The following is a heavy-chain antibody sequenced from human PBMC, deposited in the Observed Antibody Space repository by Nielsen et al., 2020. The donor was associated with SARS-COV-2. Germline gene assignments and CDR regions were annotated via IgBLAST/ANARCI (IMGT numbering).Heavy chain of an antibody. CDR3: V. Sequence: SETLSLTCAVYGGSFSGHYWSWIRQAPGKGLEWIGQIEHNGITKYGPSLKSRVTISVDTSKNQFSLKVSSATAADTAVYMDVWGEGTTVTVSS. V-gene: IGHV4-34*01. CDR1: GGSFSGHY. CDR2: IEHNGIT. J-gene: IGHJ6*02.